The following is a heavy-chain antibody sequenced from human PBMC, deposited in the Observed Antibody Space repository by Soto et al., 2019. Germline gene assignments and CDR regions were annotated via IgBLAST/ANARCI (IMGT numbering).Heavy chain of an antibody. CDR3: AKLSGVGYYYYMDV. CDR1: GFTFSSYA. Sequence: GGSLRISCVASGFTFSSYAMNWVRQAPGKGLEWVSEVIGSGGSTYYADSVKGRFTISRDNSRNTSSLQMNSLRPEDTAIYYCAKLSGVGYYYYMDVWGKGTTVTVSS. J-gene: IGHJ6*03. D-gene: IGHD3-10*01. V-gene: IGHV3-23*01. CDR2: VIGSGGST.